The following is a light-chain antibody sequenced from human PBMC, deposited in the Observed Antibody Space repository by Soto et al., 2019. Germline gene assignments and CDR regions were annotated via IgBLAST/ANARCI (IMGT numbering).Light chain of an antibody. Sequence: DIPMTQSPSTLSASVGDRVTITCRASQSISSWMAWYQQKPGKAPKLLIYKASSLESGVPSRFNGSGSGTEFTLTISSLQPDDFATYYCQQYHSFPRTFGEGTKLEIK. V-gene: IGKV1-5*03. CDR2: KAS. J-gene: IGKJ2*02. CDR1: QSISSW. CDR3: QQYHSFPRT.